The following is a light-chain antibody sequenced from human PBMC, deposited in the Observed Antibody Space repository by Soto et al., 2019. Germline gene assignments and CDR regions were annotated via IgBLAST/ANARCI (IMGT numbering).Light chain of an antibody. CDR3: SSYTSIDTWV. Sequence: QSVLTQPASVSGSPGQSITITCTGTSSDVGGYNYVSWYQQHPGKAPKVLISDVSNRPSGISNRFSGSKSGNTASLTISGLQDEDEADYYCSSYTSIDTWVFRTGTKVTVL. CDR2: DVS. J-gene: IGLJ1*01. V-gene: IGLV2-14*03. CDR1: SSDVGGYNY.